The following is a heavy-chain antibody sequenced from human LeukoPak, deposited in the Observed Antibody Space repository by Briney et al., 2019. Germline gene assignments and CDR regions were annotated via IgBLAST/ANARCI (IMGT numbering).Heavy chain of an antibody. CDR2: IYYSGST. J-gene: IGHJ4*02. Sequence: SETLSLTCTVSGGSISNYYWSWIRQPPGKGLEWIGYIYYSGSTNYNPSLKSRVTISVDTSRNQFSLKLTSVTAADTAVYYCARTSLADYWGQGTLVTVSS. CDR1: GGSISNYY. V-gene: IGHV4-59*01. CDR3: ARTSLADY.